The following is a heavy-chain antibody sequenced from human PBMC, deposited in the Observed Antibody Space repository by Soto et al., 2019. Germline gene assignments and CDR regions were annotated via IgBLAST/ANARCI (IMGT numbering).Heavy chain of an antibody. CDR3: AKALYGGFTY. J-gene: IGHJ4*01. Sequence: EVRLLESGGGLVQPGGSLRLSCAASGFTFTDYAMVWVRRAPGKGLEWVSGISGSGASTQYADSVKGRYPVYRDNSECMLYLKTNSLRDEDTAIYYCAKALYGGFTYWGHGALVTVSS. D-gene: IGHD2-15*01. CDR2: ISGSGAST. CDR1: GFTFTDYA. V-gene: IGHV3-23*01.